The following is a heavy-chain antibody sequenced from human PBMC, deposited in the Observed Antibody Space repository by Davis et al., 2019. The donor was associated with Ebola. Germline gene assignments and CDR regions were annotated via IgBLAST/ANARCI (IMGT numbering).Heavy chain of an antibody. V-gene: IGHV1-18*01. CDR3: ARDAMGARWFDP. J-gene: IGHJ5*02. D-gene: IGHD1-26*01. Sequence: ASVKVSCKASGYTFTTYGISWVRQAPGQGLEWMGWISAYNGNTNYAQRLQGRVTMTTDTSTNIAYMELRSLRSEDTAVYYCARDAMGARWFDPWGQGTLVTVSS. CDR2: ISAYNGNT. CDR1: GYTFTTYG.